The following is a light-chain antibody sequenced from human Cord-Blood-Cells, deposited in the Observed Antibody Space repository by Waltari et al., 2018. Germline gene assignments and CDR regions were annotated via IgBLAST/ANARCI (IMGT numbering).Light chain of an antibody. CDR3: QQSYSTPFT. J-gene: IGKJ3*01. CDR2: AAS. CDR1: QSISSY. Sequence: DIQLTQSLSSLSESVGDRVTITSRASQSISSYLNWYQQKPGKAPKLLIYAASSLQSGVPSRFSGSGSGTDFTLTISSLQPEDFATYYCQQSYSTPFTFGPGTKVDIK. V-gene: IGKV1-39*01.